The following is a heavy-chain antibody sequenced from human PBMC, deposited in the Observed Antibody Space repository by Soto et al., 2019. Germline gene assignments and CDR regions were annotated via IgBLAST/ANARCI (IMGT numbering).Heavy chain of an antibody. CDR2: ISGSGSTI. J-gene: IGHJ6*03. CDR3: ASGVAASHFYYYYMDV. Sequence: GGSLRLSCAASGFPFSSYAMSWVRQAPGKGLEWVSYISGSGSTIYYADSVKGRFTISRDNAKNSLHLQMNSLRAEDTAVYYCASGVAASHFYYYYMDVWGKGTTVTVSS. V-gene: IGHV3-48*04. CDR1: GFPFSSYA. D-gene: IGHD2-15*01.